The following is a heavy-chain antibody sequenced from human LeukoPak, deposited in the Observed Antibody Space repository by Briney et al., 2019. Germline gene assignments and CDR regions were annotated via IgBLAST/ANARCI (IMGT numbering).Heavy chain of an antibody. CDR3: ARDYSSGWFGKGAY. J-gene: IGHJ4*02. D-gene: IGHD6-19*01. CDR1: GFTFRSYT. CDR2: IDGDGTLK. Sequence: RGSLRLSCSGSGFTFRSYTMTWVRQAPGKGLEWVSSIDGDGTLKYYADSLKGRFTISRDNANNSVYLQMNSLTADDSGLYFCARDYSSGWFGKGAYWGQGTRVLVSS. V-gene: IGHV3-21*06.